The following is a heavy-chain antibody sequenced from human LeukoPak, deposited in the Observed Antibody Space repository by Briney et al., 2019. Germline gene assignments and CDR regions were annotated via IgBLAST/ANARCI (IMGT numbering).Heavy chain of an antibody. CDR2: FDPEDGET. J-gene: IGHJ5*02. D-gene: IGHD2-2*01. V-gene: IGHV1-24*01. CDR1: GYTLTELS. CDR3: APSSYIVVVPAGDNNWFAP. Sequence: ASVKVSCKVSGYTLTELSMHWVRQAPGKGLEWMGGFDPEDGETIYAQKFQGGVTMTEDTSTDTAYMELSSLRSEDTAVYYCAPSSYIVVVPAGDNNWFAPGGKGTLVTVPS.